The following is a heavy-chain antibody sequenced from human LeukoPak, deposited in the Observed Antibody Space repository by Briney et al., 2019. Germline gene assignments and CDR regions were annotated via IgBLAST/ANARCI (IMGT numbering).Heavy chain of an antibody. V-gene: IGHV3-23*01. CDR1: GFTFSSYG. Sequence: GGSLRLSCAASGFTFSSYGMSWVRQPPGKGLEWVSTISGSGGSTSYADSVKGRFTISRDISKNTLYLQMNSLRAEDTAVYYCAKNSFYYDSGSYFFDYWGQGTLVTVSS. CDR3: AKNSFYYDSGSYFFDY. J-gene: IGHJ4*02. D-gene: IGHD3-10*01. CDR2: ISGSGGST.